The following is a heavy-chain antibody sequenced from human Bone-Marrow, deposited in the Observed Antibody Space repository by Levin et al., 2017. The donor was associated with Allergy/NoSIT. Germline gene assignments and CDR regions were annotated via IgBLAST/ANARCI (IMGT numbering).Heavy chain of an antibody. D-gene: IGHD5-12*01. CDR1: GGTFSSYA. V-gene: IGHV1-69*06. CDR2: IIPIFGTA. J-gene: IGHJ4*02. Sequence: SVKVSCKASGGTFSSYAISWVRQAPGQGLEWMGGIIPIFGTANYAQKFQGRVTITADKSTSTAYMELSSLRSEDTAVYYCARDLGYSGYDSYGVGDYWGQGTLVTVSS. CDR3: ARDLGYSGYDSYGVGDY.